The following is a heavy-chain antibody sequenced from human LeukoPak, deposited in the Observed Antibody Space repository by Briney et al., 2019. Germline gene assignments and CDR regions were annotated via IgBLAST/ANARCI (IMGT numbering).Heavy chain of an antibody. CDR2: IYSGGST. Sequence: GGSLRLSCAASGFTVSSNYMSWVRQAPGKGPEWVSVIYSGGSTYYADSVKGRFTISRDNSKNTLYLQMNSLRAEDTAVYYCARSGLSEYSQHWGKGTLVTVSS. CDR3: ARSGLSEYSQH. J-gene: IGHJ1*01. V-gene: IGHV3-53*01. CDR1: GFTVSSNY.